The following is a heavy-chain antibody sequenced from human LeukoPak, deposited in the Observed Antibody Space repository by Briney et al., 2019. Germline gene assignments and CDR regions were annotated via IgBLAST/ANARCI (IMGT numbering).Heavy chain of an antibody. CDR3: ARTYDGFVY. V-gene: IGHV3-7*01. CDR2: IKQDGSEK. Sequence: GGSLRLTCAASGLTFSSYWMSWVRQAPGKGLEWVANIKQDGSEKYYVDSVKGRFTISRDNAKNSLYLQMNSLRAEDTAVYYCARTYDGFVYWGQGTLVTVSS. D-gene: IGHD5-12*01. J-gene: IGHJ4*02. CDR1: GLTFSSYW.